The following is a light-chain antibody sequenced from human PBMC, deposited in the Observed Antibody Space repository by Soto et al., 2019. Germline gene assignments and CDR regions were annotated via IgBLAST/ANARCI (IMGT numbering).Light chain of an antibody. Sequence: EIVMTQSPATLSVSPGERATLSCRASQSVSSNLAWYQQKPGQAPRLLTYGASTRATGIPARFSGSGSGTEFTLTISSLQSEDFAVYYCQQLNSYPPVTFGQGTKVEIK. CDR1: QSVSSN. V-gene: IGKV3-15*01. J-gene: IGKJ1*01. CDR2: GAS. CDR3: QQLNSYPPVT.